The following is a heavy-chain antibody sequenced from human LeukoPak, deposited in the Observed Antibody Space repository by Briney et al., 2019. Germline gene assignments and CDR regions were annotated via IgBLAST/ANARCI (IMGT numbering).Heavy chain of an antibody. V-gene: IGHV1-2*02. CDR3: ARALYYYDSSGTNDAFDI. J-gene: IGHJ3*02. CDR2: INPNSGGT. D-gene: IGHD3-22*01. CDR1: GYTFTGYY. Sequence: ASVKVSCKASGYTFTGYYMHWVRQAPGQGLEWMGWINPNSGGTNYAQKFQGRVTMTRDTSISTAYMELSSLRSEDTAVYYCARALYYYDSSGTNDAFDIWGQGTMVTVSS.